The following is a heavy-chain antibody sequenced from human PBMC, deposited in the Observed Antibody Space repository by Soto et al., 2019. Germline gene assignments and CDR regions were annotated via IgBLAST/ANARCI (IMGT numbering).Heavy chain of an antibody. D-gene: IGHD2-15*01. Sequence: LRLSCAASGFTFSSYSMNWVRQAPGKGLEWVSSISSSSSYIYYADSVKGRFTISRDNAKNSLYLQMNSLRAEDTAVYYCARDFDEGGNLAYWRQGTLVTVSS. CDR3: ARDFDEGGNLAY. J-gene: IGHJ4*02. CDR2: ISSSSSYI. CDR1: GFTFSSYS. V-gene: IGHV3-21*01.